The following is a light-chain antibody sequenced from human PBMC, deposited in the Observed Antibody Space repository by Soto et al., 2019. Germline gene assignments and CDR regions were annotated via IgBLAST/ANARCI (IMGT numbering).Light chain of an antibody. Sequence: QSALTQPASVSASPGQSITISCTGTSSDVGGYNYVSWYQQQPGKAPKLIIYDVTYRPSGVSNRFSASKSGNTASLTISGLQAEDEADYYCSSYTKGSTLYIFGTGTKVTVL. J-gene: IGLJ1*01. CDR3: SSYTKGSTLYI. CDR1: SSDVGGYNY. V-gene: IGLV2-14*03. CDR2: DVT.